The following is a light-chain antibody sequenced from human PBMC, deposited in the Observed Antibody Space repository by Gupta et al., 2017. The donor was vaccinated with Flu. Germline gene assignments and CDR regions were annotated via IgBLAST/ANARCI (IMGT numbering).Light chain of an antibody. J-gene: IGKJ2*01. CDR3: QRHSNWPT. V-gene: IGKV3-11*01. Sequence: EIVLTQSLDTLSFSPGERATLSCRARQSDSLYLAWYQKKPGQATRLLIYDAYNRATGIPARFSGSWSGTDFTLTISSLEPEDFAFYYCQRHSNWPTFGQGTKLEIK. CDR2: DAY. CDR1: QSDSLY.